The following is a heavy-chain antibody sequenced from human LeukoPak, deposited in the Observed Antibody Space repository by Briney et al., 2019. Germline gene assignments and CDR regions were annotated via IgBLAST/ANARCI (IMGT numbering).Heavy chain of an antibody. CDR3: SRSDGASDFDY. CDR2: TYYRSKWYN. CDR1: GDSASSNRAS. V-gene: IGHV6-1*01. J-gene: IGHJ4*02. D-gene: IGHD5-24*01. Sequence: SQTLSLTCAISGDSASSNRASWTWIRQSPSRCLEWLGRTYYRSKWYNDYAVSLKSRISINPDTSKNQFSLQLNSVTPEDTAVYYCSRSDGASDFDYWGQGTLVTVSS.